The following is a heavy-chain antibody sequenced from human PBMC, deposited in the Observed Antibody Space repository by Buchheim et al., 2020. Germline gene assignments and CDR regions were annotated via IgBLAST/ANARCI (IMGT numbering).Heavy chain of an antibody. CDR2: IHYSGST. Sequence: QVQLQESGPGLVKPSETLSLTCTVSGGSISSYYWSWIRQPPGKGLEWIGYIHYSGSTNYNPSLKSRVTISVDTSKNQFSLKLSSVTAADTAVYYCARADYGGTPDYWGQGTL. CDR1: GGSISSYY. V-gene: IGHV4-59*01. CDR3: ARADYGGTPDY. J-gene: IGHJ4*02. D-gene: IGHD4-23*01.